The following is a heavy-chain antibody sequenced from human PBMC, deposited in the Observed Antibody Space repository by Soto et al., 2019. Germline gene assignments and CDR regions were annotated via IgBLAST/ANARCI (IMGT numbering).Heavy chain of an antibody. D-gene: IGHD6-6*01. Sequence: SQTLSLTCVFSGDNVPTDSATWNWVKQSPSRGLEWLERTYYRSQWYYDYALSVKGRITINPDSSKNHFSLHLDSVTPEDTAVYYCARGRVGIGGRPQNWCDSSGQGTWVTVS. J-gene: IGHJ5*01. CDR2: TYYRSQWYY. V-gene: IGHV6-1*01. CDR1: GDNVPTDSAT. CDR3: ARGRVGIGGRPQNWCDS.